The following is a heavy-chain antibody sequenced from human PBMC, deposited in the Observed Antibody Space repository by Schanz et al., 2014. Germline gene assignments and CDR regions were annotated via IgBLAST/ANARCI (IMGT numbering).Heavy chain of an antibody. CDR1: GGSISNANW. CDR3: ARYTGAYFDY. J-gene: IGHJ4*02. D-gene: IGHD1-26*01. CDR2: VYHSGGT. Sequence: QVQLQESGPGLVKPSGTLSLTCAVSGGSISNANWWSWVRQPPGKGLQGIGEVYHSGGTNYNPSLKMRVSISLAVSKTQFSLRLTSVTAADTAVYYCARYTGAYFDYWGQGTLVTVSS. V-gene: IGHV4-4*02.